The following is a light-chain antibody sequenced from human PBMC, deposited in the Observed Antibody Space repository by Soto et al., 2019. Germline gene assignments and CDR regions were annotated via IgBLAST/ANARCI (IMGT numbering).Light chain of an antibody. CDR1: QDINNR. CDR2: AAS. CDR3: LQVKSFPRT. J-gene: IGKJ1*01. V-gene: IGKV1-12*01. Sequence: DIQMTQSPSSVSASVGDRVTITCRASQDINNRLAWFQQRPGRAPKYLIQAASILQSGFPSRFSGSGSGTDFTLTINSLHPEDLATYYCLQVKSFPRTFGQGTKVELK.